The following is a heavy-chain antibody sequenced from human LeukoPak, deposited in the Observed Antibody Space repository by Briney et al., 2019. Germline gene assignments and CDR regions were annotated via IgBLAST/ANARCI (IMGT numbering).Heavy chain of an antibody. D-gene: IGHD2-2*01. V-gene: IGHV1-69*04. J-gene: IGHJ4*02. CDR1: GGTFSSYA. CDR3: ATIGTVPAATRDLRKASY. Sequence: GSSVKVSCKASGGTFSSYAISWVRQAPGQGLEWMGRIIPIFGMANYAQKFQGRVTITADKSTSTAYMELSSLRSEDTAVYYCATIGTVPAATRDLRKASYWGQGTLVTVSS. CDR2: IIPIFGMA.